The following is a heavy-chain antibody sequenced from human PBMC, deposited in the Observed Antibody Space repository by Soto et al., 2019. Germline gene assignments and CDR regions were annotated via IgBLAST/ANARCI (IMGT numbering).Heavy chain of an antibody. CDR1: GFTFSSYG. V-gene: IGHV3-30*18. CDR2: ISYDGSNK. J-gene: IGHJ6*02. CDR3: AKAALAVHEYYYGMDV. Sequence: QVQLVESGGGVVQPGRSLRLSCAASGFTFSSYGMHWVRQAPGKGLEWVAVISYDGSNKYYADSVKGRFTISRDNSKNTLYLQMNSLRAEDTAVYYCAKAALAVHEYYYGMDVWGQGTTVTVSS. D-gene: IGHD6-19*01.